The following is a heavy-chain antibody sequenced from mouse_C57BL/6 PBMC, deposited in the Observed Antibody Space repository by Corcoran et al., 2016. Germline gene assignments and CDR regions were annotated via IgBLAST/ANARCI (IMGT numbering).Heavy chain of an antibody. Sequence: QVTLKESGPVILRSSQTLSLTCSFSGFSLSTSGMGVSWIRQPSGKGLEWLAHIYWDDDKRYNPSLKSRLTISKDTSRNQVFLKITSVDTANTATYYCARTYFGSSPFAYWGQGTLVTVSA. D-gene: IGHD1-1*01. CDR3: ARTYFGSSPFAY. CDR2: IYWDDDK. V-gene: IGHV8-12*01. J-gene: IGHJ3*01. CDR1: GFSLSTSGMG.